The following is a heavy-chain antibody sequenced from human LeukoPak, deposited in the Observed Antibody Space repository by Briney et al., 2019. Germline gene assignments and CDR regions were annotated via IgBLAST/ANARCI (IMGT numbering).Heavy chain of an antibody. D-gene: IGHD6-13*01. V-gene: IGHV4-39*07. CDR1: GGSMSNSSYY. J-gene: IGHJ4*02. Sequence: PSETLSLTCTVSGGSMSNSSYYWGWIRQPPGKGLEWIGSIYYTGSTYYNPSFKSRITISVDTSKNQFSLKVISVTAADTAVYYCARDLIAAAGPFDYWGQGTLVTVSS. CDR2: IYYTGST. CDR3: ARDLIAAAGPFDY.